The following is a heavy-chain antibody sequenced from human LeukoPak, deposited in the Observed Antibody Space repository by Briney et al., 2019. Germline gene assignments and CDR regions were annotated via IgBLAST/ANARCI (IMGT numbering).Heavy chain of an antibody. J-gene: IGHJ3*02. V-gene: IGHV4-59*01. CDR3: ARVDLGDAFDI. CDR1: GASIRSYS. CDR2: IYYSGST. Sequence: SETLSLTCSVSGASIRSYSWSWIRQPPGKGLEWIGYIYYSGSTNYNPSLKSRVTISVDTSKNQFSLKLSSVTAADTAVYYCARVDLGDAFDIWGQGTMVTVSS. D-gene: IGHD3-16*01.